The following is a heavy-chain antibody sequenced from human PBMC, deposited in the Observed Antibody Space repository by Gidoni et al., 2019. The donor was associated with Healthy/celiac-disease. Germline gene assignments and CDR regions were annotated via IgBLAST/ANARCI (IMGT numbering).Heavy chain of an antibody. V-gene: IGHV4-34*01. J-gene: IGHJ4*02. CDR3: ARTLRWPFDY. CDR1: GGSFSGYY. CDR2: INHSGST. D-gene: IGHD4-17*01. Sequence: QVQLQQWGAGLLKPSAPLSLTCAVYGGSFSGYYCGCIRQPPGKGLEWSGEINHSGSTNYNPSLKSRVTISVDTSKNQFSLKLSSVTAADTAVYYCARTLRWPFDYWGRGTLVTVSS.